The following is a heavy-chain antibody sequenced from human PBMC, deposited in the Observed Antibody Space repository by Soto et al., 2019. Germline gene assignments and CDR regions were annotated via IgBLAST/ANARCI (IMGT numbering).Heavy chain of an antibody. D-gene: IGHD3-9*01. J-gene: IGHJ4*02. V-gene: IGHV3-48*01. CDR2: ISSSSSTI. Sequence: EVQLVESGGGLVQPGGSLRLSCAASGFTFSSYSMNWVRQAPGKGLEWVSYISSSSSTIYYADSVKGRFTISRDNAKNYLYLHMNSLRAEDTAVYYCASLPYDYDILAGYYKAPPYFDYWGQGTLVTVSS. CDR1: GFTFSSYS. CDR3: ASLPYDYDILAGYYKAPPYFDY.